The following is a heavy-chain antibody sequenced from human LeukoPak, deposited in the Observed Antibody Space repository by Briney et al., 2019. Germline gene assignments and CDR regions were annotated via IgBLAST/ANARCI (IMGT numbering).Heavy chain of an antibody. CDR2: INPSGGST. J-gene: IGHJ4*02. CDR1: GYTFTSYY. D-gene: IGHD6-13*01. CDR3: ARVRSSSWYGLVFDY. V-gene: IGHV1-46*01. Sequence: ASMKVSCKASGYTFTSYYMHWVRQAPGQGLEWIGIINPSGGSTSYAQKFQGRVTMTRDTSTSTVYMELSSLRSEDTAVYYCARVRSSSWYGLVFDYWGQGTLVTVSS.